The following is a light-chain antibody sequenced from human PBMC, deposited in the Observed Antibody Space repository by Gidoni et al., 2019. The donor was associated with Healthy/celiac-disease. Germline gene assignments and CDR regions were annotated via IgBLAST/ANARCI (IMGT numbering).Light chain of an antibody. Sequence: ELVMTQSPATLSVSPGERATLSCRARQSVSSNLAWYQQKPVQAPRLLIYDASTRATSMPARFSGSGSGTEFTLTISSLQSEDFAVYYCQQYNNWPPWTFXXXTKVEIK. CDR1: QSVSSN. V-gene: IGKV3-15*01. CDR2: DAS. CDR3: QQYNNWPPWT. J-gene: IGKJ1*01.